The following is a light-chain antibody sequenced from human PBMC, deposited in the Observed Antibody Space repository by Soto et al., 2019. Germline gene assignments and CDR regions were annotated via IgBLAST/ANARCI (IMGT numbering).Light chain of an antibody. CDR2: GAS. CDR1: QRVSTN. J-gene: IGKJ2*01. Sequence: EIVMTQSPATLSVSPGERATLSCRASQRVSTNLAWYQQTPGQAPRLLMYGASTRASGIPARFSGSGSGTEFTLTISSLPSEDFAVYYCQQYHNWPPYTFGQGTKLEIK. CDR3: QQYHNWPPYT. V-gene: IGKV3-15*01.